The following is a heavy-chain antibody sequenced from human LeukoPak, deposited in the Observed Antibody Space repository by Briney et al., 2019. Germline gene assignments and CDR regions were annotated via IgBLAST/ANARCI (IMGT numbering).Heavy chain of an antibody. CDR1: GYRFISYW. Sequence: GESLKISCKGSGYRFISYWITWVRQMPGKGLEWMGRIDPTDSYTTYSPSFQGHVAISADKSISTAYLQWSSLKASDAAMYYCASRWIQDGFDIWGQGTMVTVSS. J-gene: IGHJ3*02. V-gene: IGHV5-10-1*01. D-gene: IGHD5-18*01. CDR3: ASRWIQDGFDI. CDR2: IDPTDSYT.